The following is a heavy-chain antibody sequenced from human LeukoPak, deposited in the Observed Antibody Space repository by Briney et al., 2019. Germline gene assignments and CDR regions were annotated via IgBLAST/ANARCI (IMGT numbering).Heavy chain of an antibody. CDR3: ARDLCTSCPRYDWFDP. J-gene: IGHJ5*02. CDR1: GGSINDYY. D-gene: IGHD2-2*01. Sequence: SETLSLTCSVSGGSINDYYWSWVRQPPGRGLEWIGYVSYNGNTNYNPSLKSRVTTSVDTSRNQFSLKLTSVTAADTAVYYCARDLCTSCPRYDWFDPWGQGTLVTVSS. CDR2: VSYNGNT. V-gene: IGHV4-59*01.